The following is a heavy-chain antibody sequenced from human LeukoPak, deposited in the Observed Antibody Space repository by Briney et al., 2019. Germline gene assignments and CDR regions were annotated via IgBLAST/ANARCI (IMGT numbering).Heavy chain of an antibody. CDR2: LYYSGST. CDR1: GGSISSGSYY. Sequence: PSETLSLACTVSGGSISSGSYYWGWIRQPPGKGLEWIGNLYYSGSTYYNPSLKSRVTISVDTSKNQFSLKLSSVTAADTAVYYCARDGVRFLEWFPSYPLSWFDPWGQGTLVTVSS. CDR3: ARDGVRFLEWFPSYPLSWFDP. D-gene: IGHD3-3*01. V-gene: IGHV4-39*02. J-gene: IGHJ5*02.